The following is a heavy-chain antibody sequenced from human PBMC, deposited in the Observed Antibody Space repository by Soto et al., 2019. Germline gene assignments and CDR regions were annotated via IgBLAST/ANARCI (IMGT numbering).Heavy chain of an antibody. V-gene: IGHV5-10-1*01. CDR1: GYSFTSYW. J-gene: IGHJ6*02. CDR2: IDPSDSYT. Sequence: EVQLVQSGAEVKKPGESLRISCKGSGYSFTSYWISWVRQMPGKGLEWMGRIDPSDSYTNYSPSFQGHVTTSADKSISTAYLQGRRLKASDTAMYYSARLGHYNYDMDVWGQGTTVTVSS. CDR3: ARLGHYNYDMDV.